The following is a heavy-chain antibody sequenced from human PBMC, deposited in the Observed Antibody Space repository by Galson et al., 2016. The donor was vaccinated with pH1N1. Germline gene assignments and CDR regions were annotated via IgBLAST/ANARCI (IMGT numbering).Heavy chain of an antibody. Sequence: SLRLSCAASGFTFSSYWMHWVRQAPGKGLVWVSRINSDGSSTSCADSVKGRFTISRDNAKNTLYLQMHSLRAEDTAVYYCARDRGAGMSSNYWGQGTLVTVSS. D-gene: IGHD5/OR15-5a*01. CDR3: ARDRGAGMSSNY. V-gene: IGHV3-74*01. CDR1: GFTFSSYW. CDR2: INSDGSST. J-gene: IGHJ4*02.